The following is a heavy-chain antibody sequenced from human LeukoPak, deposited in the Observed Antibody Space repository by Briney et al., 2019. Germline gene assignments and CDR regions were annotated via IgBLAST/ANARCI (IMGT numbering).Heavy chain of an antibody. V-gene: IGHV4-59*08. D-gene: IGHD5-12*01. CDR1: GDSMSSYY. CDR2: VDYSGST. J-gene: IGHJ5*02. Sequence: PSETLSLTCTVSGDSMSSYYWSWIRQPPGKGLEGIGNVDYSGSTNYNPSLKSRVTMSVDTSKSQFSLISLKLTSVTAADTAVYYCARPLGYSGYHGPPRGWFDRWGQGTLVTVSS. CDR3: ARPLGYSGYHGPPRGWFDR.